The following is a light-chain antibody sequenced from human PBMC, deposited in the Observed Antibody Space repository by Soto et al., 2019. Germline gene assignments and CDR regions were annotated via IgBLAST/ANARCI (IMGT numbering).Light chain of an antibody. CDR3: QQRSNWPST. CDR1: QRVSSY. Sequence: EIVLTQSPATLSLSRGNRATLSCRASQRVSSYLAWYQQKPGQAPRLLIYDASNRATGIPARFSGSGSGTDFTLTITSLEPEDFAVYYCQQRSNWPSTFGGGTKVEIK. V-gene: IGKV3-11*01. CDR2: DAS. J-gene: IGKJ4*01.